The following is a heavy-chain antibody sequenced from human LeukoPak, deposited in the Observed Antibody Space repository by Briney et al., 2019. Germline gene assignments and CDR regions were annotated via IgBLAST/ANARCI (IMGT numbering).Heavy chain of an antibody. CDR3: ARGGAYYYDSSGAPDAFDI. D-gene: IGHD3-22*01. Sequence: SVKVSCKASGGTFSSYAISWVRQAPGQGIEWMGGIIPIFGTANYAQKFQGRVTITADESTSTAYMELSRLRSEDTAVYYCARGGAYYYDSSGAPDAFDIWGQGTMVTVSS. CDR1: GGTFSSYA. V-gene: IGHV1-69*13. J-gene: IGHJ3*02. CDR2: IIPIFGTA.